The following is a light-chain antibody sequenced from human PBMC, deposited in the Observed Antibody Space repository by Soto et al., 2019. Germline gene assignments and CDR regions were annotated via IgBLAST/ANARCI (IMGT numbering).Light chain of an antibody. CDR3: SSYPSSSSL. J-gene: IGLJ1*01. Sequence: QSALTQPASVSGSPGQSITISCTGTSSDVGGYNYVSWYQQHPGKAPKLMIYDVSNRPSGVSNRFSGSKSGNTASLTISGLQAEDAADYYCSSYPSSSSLFGTGTKVTVL. CDR2: DVS. CDR1: SSDVGGYNY. V-gene: IGLV2-14*01.